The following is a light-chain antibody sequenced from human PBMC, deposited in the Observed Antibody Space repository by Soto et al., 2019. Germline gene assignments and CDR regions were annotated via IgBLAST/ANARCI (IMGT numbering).Light chain of an antibody. J-gene: IGKJ4*01. CDR2: AAS. Sequence: DVQLTQSPSPLSASVGDRVSISCRASRAITNHLNWYQQKPGKAPILLVYAASTLETGVPSRFSGSGSGTHFTLTIDNLQPEDVSTYFCQQNYITPHPVGGGTKVDSK. CDR1: RAITNH. CDR3: QQNYITPHP. V-gene: IGKV1-39*01.